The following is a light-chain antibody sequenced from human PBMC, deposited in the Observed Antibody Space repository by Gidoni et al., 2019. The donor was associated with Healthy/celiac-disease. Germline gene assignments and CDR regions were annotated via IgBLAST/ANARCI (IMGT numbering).Light chain of an antibody. J-gene: IGKJ1*01. CDR3: QQYNSYPRT. Sequence: DIQMTPSPSTLSASVGDRVTITCRASQSISSWSAWYQQKPGKAAKLLIYDASSLESGVPSRFSGSGSGIECTLTISSLQPDEFATYHCQQYNSYPRTFGQGTKVEIK. V-gene: IGKV1-5*01. CDR1: QSISSW. CDR2: DAS.